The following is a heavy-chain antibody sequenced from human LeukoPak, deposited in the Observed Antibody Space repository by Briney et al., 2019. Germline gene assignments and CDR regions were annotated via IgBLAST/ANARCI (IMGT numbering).Heavy chain of an antibody. Sequence: GGSLRLSCAASGFTFSSYSMNWVRQAPGKGLEWVSSISSSSSYIYYADSVKGRFTISRDNAKNPLYLQMNSLRAEDTAVYYCARAGYSGLTAFDYWGQGTLVTVSS. V-gene: IGHV3-21*01. CDR3: ARAGYSGLTAFDY. J-gene: IGHJ4*02. D-gene: IGHD1-26*01. CDR2: ISSSSSYI. CDR1: GFTFSSYS.